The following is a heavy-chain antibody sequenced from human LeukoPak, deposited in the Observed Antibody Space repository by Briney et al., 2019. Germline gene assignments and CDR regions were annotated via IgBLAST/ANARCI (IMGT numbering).Heavy chain of an antibody. CDR2: MNPNSGNT. CDR3: VRGRFIAGAGD. CDR1: GYTFTSCD. D-gene: IGHD1-26*01. V-gene: IGHV1-8*02. J-gene: IGHJ1*01. Sequence: ASVKVSCKASGYTFTSCDINWVRQATGQGLEWMGWMNPNSGNTGYAQKFQGRVTMTRNTSISTAYMELSNLRSEDTAVYYCVRGRFIAGAGDWGQGTPVTVPS.